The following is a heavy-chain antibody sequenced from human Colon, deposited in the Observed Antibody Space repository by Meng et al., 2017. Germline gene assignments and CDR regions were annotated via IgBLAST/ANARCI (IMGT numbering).Heavy chain of an antibody. CDR3: ARDWGGDGYNYRGYFDY. Sequence: QVQLQQWGAGLLKPAQTLSLTCTVSGYSISTSGAHYWSWIRQHPGKGLEWIGYIYYSGSTHYNPYLKSRVTISVDTSKNQFSLKLTSVTAADSAVYYCARDWGGDGYNYRGYFDYWGQGTLVTVSS. D-gene: IGHD5-24*01. CDR2: IYYSGST. CDR1: GYSISTSGAHY. J-gene: IGHJ4*02. V-gene: IGHV4-31*03.